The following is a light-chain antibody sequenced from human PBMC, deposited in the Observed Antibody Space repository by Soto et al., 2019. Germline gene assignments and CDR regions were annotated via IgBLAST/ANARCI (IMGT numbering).Light chain of an antibody. V-gene: IGLV1-44*01. CDR1: SSNIGSNT. CDR3: AAWDDSLNGVV. J-gene: IGLJ2*01. CDR2: RNN. Sequence: QSVLTQPPSASGTPGQRVTISCSGSSSNIGSNTVNCYQQLPGTAPKLLIYRNNQRPSGVPDRFSGSKSGTSASLAISGLQSEDEADYYCAAWDDSLNGVVFGGGTKVTVL.